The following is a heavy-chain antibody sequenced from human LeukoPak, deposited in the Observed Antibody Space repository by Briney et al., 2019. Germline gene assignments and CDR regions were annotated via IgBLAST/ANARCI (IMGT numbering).Heavy chain of an antibody. CDR2: ISGSGDNT. V-gene: IGHV3-23*01. J-gene: IGHJ4*02. CDR1: GFTFSNYW. D-gene: IGHD3-22*01. Sequence: GGSLRLSCAASGFTFSNYWMSWVRQAPGKGLEWVSGISGSGDNTYYADSVKGRFTISRDNSKNTLYVQVNSLGTEDTAAYYCAKGSYYDSSGSFYFDYWGQGTLVTVSS. CDR3: AKGSYYDSSGSFYFDY.